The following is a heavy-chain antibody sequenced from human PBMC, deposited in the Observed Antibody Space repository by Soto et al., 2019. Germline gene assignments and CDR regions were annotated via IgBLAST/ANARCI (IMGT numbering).Heavy chain of an antibody. Sequence: GGSLRLSCAASGFTFSSYGMHWVRQAPGKGLEWVAVIWYDGSNKYYADSVKGRFTISRDNSKNTLYLQMNSLRAEDTAVYYCARDPGIAARRITGVYYYYYGMDVWGQGTTVTVSS. J-gene: IGHJ6*02. V-gene: IGHV3-33*01. CDR2: IWYDGSNK. CDR3: ARDPGIAARRITGVYYYYYGMDV. D-gene: IGHD6-6*01. CDR1: GFTFSSYG.